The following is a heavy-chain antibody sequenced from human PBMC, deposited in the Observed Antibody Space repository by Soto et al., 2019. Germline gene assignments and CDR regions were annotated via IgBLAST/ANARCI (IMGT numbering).Heavy chain of an antibody. CDR2: IRNKASTYAT. J-gene: IGHJ6*02. CDR3: ATIYGMDV. Sequence: EVQLVESGGGLVQPGGSLKLSCAASGFAFSGSAMHWVRQASGKGLEWVGRIRNKASTYATAYAASVKGRFTISRDDSKNTVYLQMNSLKPEDTAVYYCATIYGMDVWGQETTVTVSS. V-gene: IGHV3-73*01. CDR1: GFAFSGSA.